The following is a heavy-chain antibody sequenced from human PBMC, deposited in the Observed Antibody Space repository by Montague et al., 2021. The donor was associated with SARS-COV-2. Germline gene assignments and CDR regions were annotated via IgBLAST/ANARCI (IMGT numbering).Heavy chain of an antibody. CDR1: GGSFSGYY. J-gene: IGHJ5*02. D-gene: IGHD3-16*02. CDR3: ARGYGYVWGSYRCLHWCDP. Sequence: SETLSLTCAVYGGSFSGYYWSWIRQPPGKGLEWIGDINYSGSTNYNPSLKSRVTISVDTSKNQFSLKLSSVTAADTAVYYCARGYGYVWGSYRCLHWCDPWGQGTLVTVSS. CDR2: INYSGST. V-gene: IGHV4-34*01.